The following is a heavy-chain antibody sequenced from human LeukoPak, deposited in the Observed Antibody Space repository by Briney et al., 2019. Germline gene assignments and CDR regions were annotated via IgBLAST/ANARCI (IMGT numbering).Heavy chain of an antibody. CDR2: IYYSGST. CDR1: GGSISSYY. J-gene: IGHJ3*02. Sequence: SETLSLTCTVSGGSISSYYWSWIRQPPGKGLEWIGYIYYSGSTNYNPSLKSRVTISVDTSKNQFYLKLSSVTAADTAVYYCARNYGGNYLGAFDIWGQGTMVTVSS. CDR3: ARNYGGNYLGAFDI. D-gene: IGHD4-23*01. V-gene: IGHV4-59*01.